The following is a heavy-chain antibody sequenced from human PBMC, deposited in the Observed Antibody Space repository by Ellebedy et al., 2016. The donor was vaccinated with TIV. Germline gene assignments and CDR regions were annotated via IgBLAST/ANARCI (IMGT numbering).Heavy chain of an antibody. J-gene: IGHJ1*01. CDR2: INPDSGNT. CDR3: ARGRCHGDKCYSSYFYH. CDR1: GYPFTSYD. D-gene: IGHD2-15*01. V-gene: IGHV1-8*01. Sequence: ASVKVSXKASGYPFTSYDINWVRQATGQGLEWMGWINPDSGNTGYAQKFQGRVTMTKDTSARTAYMELSSLRSEDTAVYYCARGRCHGDKCYSSYFYHWGQGTLVSVSS.